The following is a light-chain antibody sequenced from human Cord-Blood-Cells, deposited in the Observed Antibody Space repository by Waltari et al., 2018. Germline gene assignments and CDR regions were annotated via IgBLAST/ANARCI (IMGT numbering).Light chain of an antibody. Sequence: QSTLTQPASVSGSPGPSTTIPCTGISSDVGSYNLVSWYQQHPGKAPKLRIYEGSKRPSGVSNRFSGSKSGNTASLTISGLQAEDEADYYCCSYAGSSTWVFGGGTKLTVL. CDR2: EGS. V-gene: IGLV2-23*01. CDR3: CSYAGSSTWV. CDR1: SSDVGSYNL. J-gene: IGLJ3*02.